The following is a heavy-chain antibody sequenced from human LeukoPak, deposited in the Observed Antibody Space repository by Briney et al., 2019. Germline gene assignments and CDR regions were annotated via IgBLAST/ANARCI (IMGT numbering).Heavy chain of an antibody. Sequence: GGSLRLSCAASGFTFSSYGMHWVRQAPGKGLEWVAFIRYDGSNKYYADSVKGRFTISRDNSKNTLYLQMNSLRAEDTAVYYCAKDLRSEVVVPAARDAFDIWAKGQWSPSLQ. CDR1: GFTFSSYG. D-gene: IGHD2-2*01. CDR3: AKDLRSEVVVPAARDAFDI. J-gene: IGHJ3*02. V-gene: IGHV3-30*02. CDR2: IRYDGSNK.